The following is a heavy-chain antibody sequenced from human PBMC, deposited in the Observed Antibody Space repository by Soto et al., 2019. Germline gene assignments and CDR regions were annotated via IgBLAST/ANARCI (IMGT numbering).Heavy chain of an antibody. J-gene: IGHJ4*02. Sequence: QITLKESGPTLVKPTQTLTLTCTFSEFSLTTSGVGVGWIRQPPGKALEWLAVIYWDDRKHYSPSLKSRLTIPKDTSKNQVVLTMTNMDPVDTATYYCTHKGYGDYPLDYWGQGTLVTVSS. CDR3: THKGYGDYPLDY. D-gene: IGHD4-17*01. CDR2: IYWDDRK. CDR1: EFSLTTSGVG. V-gene: IGHV2-5*02.